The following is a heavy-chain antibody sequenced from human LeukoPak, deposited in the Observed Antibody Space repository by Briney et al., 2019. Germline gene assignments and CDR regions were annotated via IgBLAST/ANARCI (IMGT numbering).Heavy chain of an antibody. D-gene: IGHD1-26*01. CDR3: ARRRGRYSGDAFDI. Sequence: GESLKISCKGSGYNFDSYWIGWVRQMPGKGLEWMGFIYPGDSDTRYSPSFQGQVTISADKSMSTAYLQWSSLKASDTAMYYCARRRGRYSGDAFDIWGQGTMVTVSS. CDR1: GYNFDSYW. J-gene: IGHJ3*02. CDR2: IYPGDSDT. V-gene: IGHV5-51*01.